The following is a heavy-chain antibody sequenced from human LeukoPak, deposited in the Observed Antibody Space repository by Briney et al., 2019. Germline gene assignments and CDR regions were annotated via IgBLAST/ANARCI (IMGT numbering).Heavy chain of an antibody. CDR1: GYTFTGYY. CDR2: MNPNSGGT. D-gene: IGHD6-13*01. V-gene: IGHV1-2*02. CDR3: AKAGVLAAAGWRYYFDY. Sequence: ASVKVSCKASGYTFTGYYMHWARQAPGQGLEWMGWMNPNSGGTNYAQKFQGRVTMTRDTSISTAYMELSNLRSDDTAVYYCAKAGVLAAAGWRYYFDYWGQGTLVTVSS. J-gene: IGHJ4*02.